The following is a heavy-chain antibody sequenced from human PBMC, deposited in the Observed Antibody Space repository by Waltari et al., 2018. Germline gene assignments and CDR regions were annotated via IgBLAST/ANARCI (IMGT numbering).Heavy chain of an antibody. CDR1: GGSFSGYY. CDR2: INHRGST. D-gene: IGHD5-18*01. J-gene: IGHJ5*02. CDR3: ASSGNASKIQLWLRRGWFDP. Sequence: QVQLQQWGAGLLKPSETLSLTCAVYGGSFSGYYWSWIRQPPGKGLEWIGEINHRGSTKYNPSPKSRVTISVETSKNQFSLKLSSWTAADTAVYYWASSGNASKIQLWLRRGWFDPWGQGTLVTVSS. V-gene: IGHV4-34*01.